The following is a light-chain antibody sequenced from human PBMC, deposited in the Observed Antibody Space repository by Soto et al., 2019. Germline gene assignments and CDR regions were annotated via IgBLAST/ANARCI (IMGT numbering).Light chain of an antibody. V-gene: IGLV2-18*02. J-gene: IGLJ3*02. CDR2: EVS. CDR1: SSDVGGYNY. CDR3: RSYTSSSTWV. Sequence: QSALTQPASVSGSPGQSIAISCTGTSSDVGGYNYVSWYQQPPGTAPKLMIYEVSARPSGVPDRFSGSKSGNTASLTISGLQAEDEADYYCRSYTSSSTWVFGGGTKLAVL.